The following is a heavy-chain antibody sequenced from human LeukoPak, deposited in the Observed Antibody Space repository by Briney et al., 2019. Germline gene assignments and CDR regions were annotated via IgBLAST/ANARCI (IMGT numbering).Heavy chain of an antibody. V-gene: IGHV1-69*04. CDR2: IIPILGIA. CDR3: ARDGIDHYYDSSGYYLPFDY. D-gene: IGHD3-22*01. J-gene: IGHJ4*02. Sequence: RASVKVSCKASGGTFSSYAISWVRQAPGQGLEWMGRIIPILGIANYAQKFQGRVTITADKSTSTAYMELSSLRSEDTAVYYCARDGIDHYYDSSGYYLPFDYWGQGTLVTVSS. CDR1: GGTFSSYA.